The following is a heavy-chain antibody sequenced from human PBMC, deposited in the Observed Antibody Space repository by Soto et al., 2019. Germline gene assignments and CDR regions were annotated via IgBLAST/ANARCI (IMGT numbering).Heavy chain of an antibody. CDR1: GFTFSSYS. Sequence: GGSLRLSCAASGFTFSSYSMNWVRQAPGKGLEWVSSISSSSSYIYYADSVKGRFTISRDNAKNSLYLQMNSLRAEDTAVYYCARVRKGDCSSTSCYDAFDIWGQGIMVTVSS. CDR3: ARVRKGDCSSTSCYDAFDI. V-gene: IGHV3-21*01. J-gene: IGHJ3*02. CDR2: ISSSSSYI. D-gene: IGHD2-2*01.